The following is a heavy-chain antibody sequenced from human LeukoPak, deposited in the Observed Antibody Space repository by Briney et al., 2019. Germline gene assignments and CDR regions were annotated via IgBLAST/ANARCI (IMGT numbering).Heavy chain of an antibody. CDR1: GYSFINYG. CDR2: ISVNNGDT. CDR3: AREGYTSGFPFDI. D-gene: IGHD6-19*01. J-gene: IGHJ3*02. V-gene: IGHV1-18*01. Sequence: ASVKVSCKASGYSFINYGISWVRQAPGQGLEWMGWISVNNGDTNFAQKLQGRVTMTTDTSTSTAYMELRSLRSDDTAVYYCAREGYTSGFPFDIWGQGIMVTVSS.